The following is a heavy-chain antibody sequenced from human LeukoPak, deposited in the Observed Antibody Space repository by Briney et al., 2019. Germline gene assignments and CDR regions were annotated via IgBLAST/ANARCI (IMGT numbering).Heavy chain of an antibody. V-gene: IGHV4-59*01. CDR1: GGSISGYY. Sequence: SSETLSLTCTVSGGSISGYYWNWIRQPPGKGLEWIGYIYYGGATSYNPSLKSRLTISLGTSKNQLSLNLNSVTAADMAVYYCARGRISSSNTGPFDLWGQGTMVTVSS. J-gene: IGHJ3*01. CDR3: ARGRISSSNTGPFDL. D-gene: IGHD1-14*01. CDR2: IYYGGAT.